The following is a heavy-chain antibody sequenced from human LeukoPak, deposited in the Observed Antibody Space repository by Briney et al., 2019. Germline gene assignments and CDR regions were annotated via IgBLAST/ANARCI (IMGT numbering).Heavy chain of an antibody. CDR2: IYYSGST. V-gene: IGHV4-59*01. CDR3: ARGNYGDYWYFQH. D-gene: IGHD4-17*01. CDR1: GFTFSSYA. J-gene: IGHJ1*01. Sequence: PGGSLRLSCAASGFTFSSYAMSWVRQAPGKGLEWIGYIYYSGSTNYNPSLKSRVTISVDTSKNQFSLKLSSVTAADTAVYYCARGNYGDYWYFQHWGQDTLVTVSS.